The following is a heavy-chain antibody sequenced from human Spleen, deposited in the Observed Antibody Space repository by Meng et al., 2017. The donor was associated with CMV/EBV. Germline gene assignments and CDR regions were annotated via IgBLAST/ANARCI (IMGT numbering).Heavy chain of an antibody. Sequence: GESLKISCAASGFTFDDYGMSWVRQAPGKGLEWVSGINWNGGSTGYADSVKGRFTISRENAKNSLYLQMNSLRAGDTAVYYCARGIGRQRNWFDPWGQGTLVTVSS. V-gene: IGHV3-20*04. CDR1: GFTFDDYG. J-gene: IGHJ5*02. CDR3: ARGIGRQRNWFDP. CDR2: INWNGGST. D-gene: IGHD6-6*01.